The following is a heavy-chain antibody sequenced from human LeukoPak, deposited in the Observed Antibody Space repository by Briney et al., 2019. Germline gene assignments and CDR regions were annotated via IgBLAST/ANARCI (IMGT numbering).Heavy chain of an antibody. Sequence: GGSLRLSCAASGFTFSSYEMNWVRQAPGKGLEWVSYISTSGSTIYYADSVKGRFTISRDNAKNSLYLQMNGLRAEDTAIYYCASPQWLAFWGQGTLVTVSS. D-gene: IGHD6-19*01. CDR1: GFTFSSYE. CDR2: ISTSGSTI. CDR3: ASPQWLAF. J-gene: IGHJ4*02. V-gene: IGHV3-48*03.